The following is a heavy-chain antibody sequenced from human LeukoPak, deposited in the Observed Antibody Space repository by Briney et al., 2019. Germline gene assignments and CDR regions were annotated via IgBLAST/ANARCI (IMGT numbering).Heavy chain of an antibody. D-gene: IGHD2-15*01. CDR3: ARLDYCSGGSCYGNNWFDP. Sequence: PSETLSLTCTVSGGSISSYYWSWIRQPPEKGLEWIGYIYYSGSTNYNPSLKSRVTISVDTSKNQFSLKLSSVTAADTAVYYCARLDYCSGGSCYGNNWFDPWGQGTLVTVSS. V-gene: IGHV4-59*08. CDR2: IYYSGST. J-gene: IGHJ5*02. CDR1: GGSISSYY.